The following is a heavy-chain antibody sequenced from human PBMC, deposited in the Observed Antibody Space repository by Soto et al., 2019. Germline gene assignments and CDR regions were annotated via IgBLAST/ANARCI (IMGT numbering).Heavy chain of an antibody. V-gene: IGHV5-51*01. Sequence: EVQVVQSGAEVKKAGESLRISCKGSGYRFTSYWIGWVRQTPGKGLEWMGIIHPGDSDARYSPSFQGQVTISVDKSIRAAYLHWNSLRASDTAMYYCATLKRGPYFFDSWGQGTRVTVSS. J-gene: IGHJ4*02. CDR2: IHPGDSDA. CDR1: GYRFTSYW. CDR3: ATLKRGPYFFDS.